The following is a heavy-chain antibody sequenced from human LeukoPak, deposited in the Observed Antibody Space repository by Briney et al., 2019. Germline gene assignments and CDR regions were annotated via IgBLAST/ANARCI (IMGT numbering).Heavy chain of an antibody. Sequence: GGSLRLSCAASGFSFSSYGMTWVRQAPGKGLEWVSAISGSGGSTYYADSVKGRFTISRDNSKNTLYLQMNSLRAEDTAVYYCAKRGWYYDSSGYYLNWYFDLWGRGTLVTVSS. V-gene: IGHV3-23*01. J-gene: IGHJ2*01. CDR1: GFSFSSYG. CDR2: ISGSGGST. D-gene: IGHD3-22*01. CDR3: AKRGWYYDSSGYYLNWYFDL.